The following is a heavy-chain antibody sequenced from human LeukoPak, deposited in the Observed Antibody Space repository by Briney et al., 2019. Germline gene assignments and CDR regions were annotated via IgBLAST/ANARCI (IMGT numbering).Heavy chain of an antibody. D-gene: IGHD4-17*01. CDR3: ARSNEYGPEYFQH. CDR2: IKQDESEK. Sequence: GGSLRLSCAASGFTFSSYWMSWVRQAPGKGLEWVANIKQDESEKYYVDSVKGRFTISRDNAKNSLYLQMNSLRAEDTAVYYCARSNEYGPEYFQHWGQGTLVTVSS. V-gene: IGHV3-7*01. CDR1: GFTFSSYW. J-gene: IGHJ1*01.